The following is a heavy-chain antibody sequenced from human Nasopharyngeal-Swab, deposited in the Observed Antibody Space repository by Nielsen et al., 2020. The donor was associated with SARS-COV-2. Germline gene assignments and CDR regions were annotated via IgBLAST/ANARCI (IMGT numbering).Heavy chain of an antibody. D-gene: IGHD2-2*01. CDR1: GFTFSSYA. CDR3: VKPQDIVVVPAAITPIDAFDI. Sequence: GESLKIYCSASGFTFSSYAMHWVRQAPGKGLEYVSAISSNGGSTYYADSVKGRFTISRDNSKNTLYLQMSSLRAEDTAVYYCVKPQDIVVVPAAITPIDAFDIWGQGTMVTVSS. V-gene: IGHV3-64D*09. CDR2: ISSNGGST. J-gene: IGHJ3*02.